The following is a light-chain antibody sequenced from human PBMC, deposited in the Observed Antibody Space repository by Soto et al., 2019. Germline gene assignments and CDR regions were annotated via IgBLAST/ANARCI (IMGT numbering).Light chain of an antibody. V-gene: IGKV3-20*01. CDR3: QQYVSSPPSWT. CDR1: QSVSSSY. Sequence: ETVLTQSPGTRSLSPGERATLSCRASQSVSSSYLAWYQQKPGQAPRLLIYGASSRATGIPDRFSGSGSGTDFTLTISRLEPEDFAVYYCQQYVSSPPSWTFGQGTKVEI. J-gene: IGKJ1*01. CDR2: GAS.